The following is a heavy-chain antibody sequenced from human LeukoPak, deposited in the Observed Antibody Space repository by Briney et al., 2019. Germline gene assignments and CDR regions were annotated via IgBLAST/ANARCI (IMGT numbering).Heavy chain of an antibody. J-gene: IGHJ4*02. V-gene: IGHV4-4*07. CDR2: IYTSGST. CDR3: ARDKGAKDIVATIFPPNRPYYFDY. D-gene: IGHD5-12*01. CDR1: GGSISSYY. Sequence: SETLSLTCTVSGGSISSYYWSWIRQPAGKGLEWIGRIYTSGSTYYNPSLKSRVTISVDRSKNQFSLKLSSVTAADTAVYYCARDKGAKDIVATIFPPNRPYYFDYWGQGTLVTVSS.